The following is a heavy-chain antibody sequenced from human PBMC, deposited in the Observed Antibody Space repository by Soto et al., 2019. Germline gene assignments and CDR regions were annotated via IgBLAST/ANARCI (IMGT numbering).Heavy chain of an antibody. CDR1: GGSISSSSYY. Sequence: PSETLSLTCTVSGGSISSSSYYWGWIRQPPGKGLEWIGSIYYSGSTYYNPSLKSRVTISVDTSKNQFSLKLSSVTAADTAVYYCARQRNLWSGYEYYYYGMDVWGQGTTVTVSS. D-gene: IGHD3-3*01. CDR2: IYYSGST. J-gene: IGHJ6*02. V-gene: IGHV4-39*01. CDR3: ARQRNLWSGYEYYYYGMDV.